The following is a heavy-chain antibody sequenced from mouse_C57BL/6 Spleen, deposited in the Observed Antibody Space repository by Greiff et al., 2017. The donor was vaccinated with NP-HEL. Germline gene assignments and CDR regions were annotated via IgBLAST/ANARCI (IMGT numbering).Heavy chain of an antibody. CDR2: IDPSDSET. CDR3: ASSSNPYAMDY. Sequence: QVQLKESGAELVRPGSSVKLSCKASGYTFTSYWMHWVKQRPIQGLEWIGNIDPSDSETHYNQKFKDKATLTVDKSSSTAYMQLSSLTSEDSAVYYGASSSNPYAMDYWGQGTSVTVSS. V-gene: IGHV1-52*01. CDR1: GYTFTSYW. J-gene: IGHJ4*01. D-gene: IGHD2-5*01.